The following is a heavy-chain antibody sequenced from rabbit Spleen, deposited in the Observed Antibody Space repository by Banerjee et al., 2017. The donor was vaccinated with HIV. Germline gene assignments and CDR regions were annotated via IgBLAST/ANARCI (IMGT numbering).Heavy chain of an antibody. CDR1: GVSFSSSSY. J-gene: IGHJ4*01. V-gene: IGHV1S45*01. CDR3: ARDLIGVIGWNFYL. Sequence: QQQLEESGGGLVKPGGTLTLTCTASGVSFSSSSYMCWVRQAPGKGLEWIACIDSGSSGFTYFATWAKGRFTCSKTSSTTVTLQMTRLTAADRATYSCARDLIGVIGWNFYLWGPGTLVTVS. D-gene: IGHD2-1*01. CDR2: IDSGSSGFT.